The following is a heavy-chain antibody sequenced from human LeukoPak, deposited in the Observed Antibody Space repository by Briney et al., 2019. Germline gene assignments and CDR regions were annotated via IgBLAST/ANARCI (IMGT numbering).Heavy chain of an antibody. CDR1: GGSISSYY. CDR2: IYYSGNT. CDR3: ARTPTYYGSATYLDN. D-gene: IGHD3-10*01. Sequence: TSSETLSLTCTVSGGSISSYYWSWIRQPPGKGLEWIGYIYYSGNTNYNPSLKSRVTISVDTSKKQFSLNLRSVTAADTAVYYCARTPTYYGSATYLDNWGQGTLVTVSS. V-gene: IGHV4-59*01. J-gene: IGHJ4*02.